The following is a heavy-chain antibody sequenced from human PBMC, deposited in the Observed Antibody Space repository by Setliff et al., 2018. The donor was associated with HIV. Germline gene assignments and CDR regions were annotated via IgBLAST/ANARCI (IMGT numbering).Heavy chain of an antibody. J-gene: IGHJ4*02. CDR3: ARAQDNYYDSSGYSFDS. D-gene: IGHD3-22*01. CDR2: LSGSGGST. V-gene: IGHV3-23*01. Sequence: HPGGSLRLSCAASELTFSNYAMTWVRQAPGKGLEWVSSLSGSGGSTYYADSVKGRFTISRDNAKNTLFLQMNSLRAEDTAVYYCARAQDNYYDSSGYSFDSWGQGSLVTVSS. CDR1: ELTFSNYA.